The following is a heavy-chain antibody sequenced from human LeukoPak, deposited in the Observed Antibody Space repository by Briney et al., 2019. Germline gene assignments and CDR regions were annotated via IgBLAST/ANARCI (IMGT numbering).Heavy chain of an antibody. D-gene: IGHD3/OR15-3a*01. CDR1: GVSISSSNSY. CDR2: IYYTGNT. V-gene: IGHV4-39*01. J-gene: IGHJ4*02. CDR3: ARQTGSGLFLLP. Sequence: SETLSLTCSVSGVSISSSNSYWGWIRQPPGKGLEWIGSIYYTGNTYYNASVKSQVSISIDTSKNQFSLRLTSVTAADTAVYFCARQTGSGLFLLPGGQGTLVTVSS.